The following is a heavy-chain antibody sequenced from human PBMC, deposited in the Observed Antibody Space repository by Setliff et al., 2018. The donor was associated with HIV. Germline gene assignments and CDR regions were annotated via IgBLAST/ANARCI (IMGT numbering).Heavy chain of an antibody. CDR2: INPNNGGT. V-gene: IGHV1-2*02. J-gene: IGHJ4*02. CDR1: AHTFTGYY. Sequence: ASVKVSCKASAHTFTGYYVHWVRQAPGQGLEWMWWINPNNGGTNYAQKFQGRVTRTRDTTITTVYMELTRLRSDDTAMFYCAVMGYCGGNSCYRTEGFDYWGQGTLVTVSS. D-gene: IGHD2-2*01. CDR3: AVMGYCGGNSCYRTEGFDY.